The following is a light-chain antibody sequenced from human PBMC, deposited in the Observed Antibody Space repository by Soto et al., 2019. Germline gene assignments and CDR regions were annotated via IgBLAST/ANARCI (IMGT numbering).Light chain of an antibody. J-gene: IGLJ3*02. CDR2: SNN. Sequence: QSVLTQPPSVSGAPGQRVTISCTGSSSNIGADYGVHWYQQLPGTAPKLLIYSNNNRPSGVPDRFSGSKSGTLASLAITGLQAEDEADYYCQSYDSTLSGSVFGGGTKVTVL. CDR3: QSYDSTLSGSV. CDR1: SSNIGADYG. V-gene: IGLV1-40*01.